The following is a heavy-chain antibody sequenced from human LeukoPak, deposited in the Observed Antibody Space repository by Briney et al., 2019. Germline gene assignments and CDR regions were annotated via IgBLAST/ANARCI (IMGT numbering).Heavy chain of an antibody. D-gene: IGHD6-13*01. CDR3: AKSHASIWNVYDY. Sequence: PGGSLRLSCAASGFTFSSYVMSWVRQAPGKGLEWVSAISGSGGSAYYAESVKGRFTISRDNLKNMVFLQMSTLRAEDTAIYYCAKSHASIWNVYDYWGQGTLVTVSS. J-gene: IGHJ4*02. V-gene: IGHV3-23*01. CDR2: ISGSGGSA. CDR1: GFTFSSYV.